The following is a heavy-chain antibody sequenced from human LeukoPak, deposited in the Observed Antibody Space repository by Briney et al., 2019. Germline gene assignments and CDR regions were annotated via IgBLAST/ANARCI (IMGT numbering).Heavy chain of an antibody. J-gene: IGHJ4*02. D-gene: IGHD3-9*01. CDR3: AKDPYAILTGYRYYFDY. CDR1: GFTSSSYA. CDR2: ISGSGGST. Sequence: GGSLRLSCVAPGFTSSSYAMSWVRQAPGKGLEWVSAISGSGGSTYYADSVKGRFTISRDNSKNTLFLQMNSLRAEDTAVYYCAKDPYAILTGYRYYFDYWGQGTLVTVSS. V-gene: IGHV3-23*01.